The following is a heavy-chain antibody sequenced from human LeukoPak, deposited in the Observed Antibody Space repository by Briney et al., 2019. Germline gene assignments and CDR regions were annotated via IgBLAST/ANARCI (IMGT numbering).Heavy chain of an antibody. Sequence: ASVKVSCKASGYTFASYDINWVRQATGQGPEWMGWMNPNSGNTGYAQKFQGRVTITRNTSISTAYMELSSLRSEDTAVYYCARVPYSSGWYFDYWGQGTLVTVSS. CDR2: MNPNSGNT. D-gene: IGHD6-19*01. CDR3: ARVPYSSGWYFDY. J-gene: IGHJ4*02. V-gene: IGHV1-8*03. CDR1: GYTFASYD.